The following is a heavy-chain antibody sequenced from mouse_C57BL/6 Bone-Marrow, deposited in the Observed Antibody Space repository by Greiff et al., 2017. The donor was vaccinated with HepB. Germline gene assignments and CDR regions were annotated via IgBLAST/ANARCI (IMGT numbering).Heavy chain of an antibody. CDR1: GFSLTSYA. Sequence: QVQLKESGPGLVAPSQSLSITCTVSGFSLTSYAISWVRQPPGKGLEWLGVMWTGGGTNYNSAPKSRLSISKDNSKSQVFLKMNSLQTADTASFYCARKGGYYNYFDYWGQGTTLTVSS. D-gene: IGHD1-1*01. CDR2: MWTGGGT. V-gene: IGHV2-9-1*01. CDR3: ARKGGYYNYFDY. J-gene: IGHJ2*01.